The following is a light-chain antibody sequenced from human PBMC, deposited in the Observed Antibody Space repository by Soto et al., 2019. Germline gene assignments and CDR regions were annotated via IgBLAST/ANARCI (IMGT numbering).Light chain of an antibody. CDR1: QSISRN. Sequence: DTQMTQSPSSLSASVGDRVTITCWASQSISRNLNWYQQKPGKAPKLLIYTAFSLQSGVPSRFSGSGSGTELTLTISSLQPDDFATYYSQQYNSYSPTFGQGTKVDI. J-gene: IGKJ1*01. CDR2: TAF. V-gene: IGKV1-17*01. CDR3: QQYNSYSPT.